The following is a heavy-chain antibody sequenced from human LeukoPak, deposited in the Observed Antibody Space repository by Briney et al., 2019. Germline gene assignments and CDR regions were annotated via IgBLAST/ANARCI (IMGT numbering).Heavy chain of an antibody. J-gene: IGHJ4*02. Sequence: GGSLRFSFEAFGFTFVSNGMHWFRQAPGKGLDGVAVISYDGSNKYYADSVKGRFTISRDNSKNTLYLQMNSLRAEDTAVYYCVKNSGWYCLDYWGQGTLVTVSS. CDR1: GFTFVSNG. CDR3: VKNSGWYCLDY. D-gene: IGHD6-13*01. V-gene: IGHV3-30*18. CDR2: ISYDGSNK.